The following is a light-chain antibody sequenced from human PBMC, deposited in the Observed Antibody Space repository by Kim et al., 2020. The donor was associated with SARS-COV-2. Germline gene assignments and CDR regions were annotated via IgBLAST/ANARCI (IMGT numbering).Light chain of an antibody. Sequence: GQSIPISCTGTSSGVGGYDYVSGYQQHPGEPPKLRIYDVSKRPSGVPDRYSGSKSGNTAALTVSGLQAEDEADYYCSSYAGSNNGVFGAGTKVTVL. CDR2: DVS. V-gene: IGLV2-8*01. CDR3: SSYAGSNNGV. CDR1: SSGVGGYDY. J-gene: IGLJ1*01.